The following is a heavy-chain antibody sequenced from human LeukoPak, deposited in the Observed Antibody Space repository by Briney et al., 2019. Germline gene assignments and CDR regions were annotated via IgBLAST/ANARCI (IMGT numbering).Heavy chain of an antibody. D-gene: IGHD3-22*01. V-gene: IGHV1-18*01. J-gene: IGHJ4*02. CDR2: ISAYNGNT. CDR1: GYTFTSYG. CDR3: ARTHKPYYYDSSGYYVLGY. Sequence: ASVKVSCKASGYTFTSYGISWVRQAPGQGLEWVGWISAYNGNTNYAQKLQGRVTMTTDTSTSTAYMELRSLRSDDTAVYYCARTHKPYYYDSSGYYVLGYWGQGTLVTVSS.